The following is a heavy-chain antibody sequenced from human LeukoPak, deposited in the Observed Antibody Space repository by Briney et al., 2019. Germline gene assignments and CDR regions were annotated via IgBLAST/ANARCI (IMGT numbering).Heavy chain of an antibody. D-gene: IGHD7-27*01. CDR3: AKDGRRLGTGLDY. Sequence: AGGSLRLSCAASGFTFSSYSMNWVRQAPGKGLEWVSAISGSGGSTYYADSVKGRFTISRDNSKNTLYLQMNSLRAEDTAVYYCAKDGRRLGTGLDYWGQGTLVTVSS. CDR2: ISGSGGST. V-gene: IGHV3-23*01. J-gene: IGHJ4*02. CDR1: GFTFSSYS.